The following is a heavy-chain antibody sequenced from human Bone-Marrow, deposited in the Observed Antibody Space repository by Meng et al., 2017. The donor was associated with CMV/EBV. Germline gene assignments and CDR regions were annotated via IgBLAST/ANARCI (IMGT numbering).Heavy chain of an antibody. CDR2: INPSSGGT. CDR3: ARDWGGYCGSTSCRTVEFDY. Sequence: APVKVSCKASGYTFIGYYIHWVRQAPGQGLEWMAWINPSSGGTNYAQKFQGRVTVTRDTSISTAYMELSRLRSDDTAVYYCARDWGGYCGSTSCRTVEFDYWGQGTLVTVSS. CDR1: GYTFIGYY. J-gene: IGHJ4*02. V-gene: IGHV1-2*02. D-gene: IGHD2-2*01.